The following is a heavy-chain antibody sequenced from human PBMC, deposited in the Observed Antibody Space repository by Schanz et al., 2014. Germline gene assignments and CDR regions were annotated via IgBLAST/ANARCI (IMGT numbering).Heavy chain of an antibody. CDR3: ARDGYSVVVISPTESFDI. J-gene: IGHJ3*02. CDR1: GFTLSSYG. D-gene: IGHD2-21*01. Sequence: QVRLVESGGGVVQPGRSLRLSCAASGFTLSSYGMHWVRQAPGKGLEWVAFINSDGTKRFYADSVKSRFTISRDNSRNTLYLQMNSLRAEDTAVYCCARDGYSVVVISPTESFDIWGQGTMVTVSP. V-gene: IGHV3-33*08. CDR2: INSDGTKR.